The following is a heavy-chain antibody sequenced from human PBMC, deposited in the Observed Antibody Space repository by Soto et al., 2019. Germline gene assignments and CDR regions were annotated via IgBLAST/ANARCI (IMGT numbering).Heavy chain of an antibody. CDR3: ATLDIVATTSDYFDY. V-gene: IGHV4-61*01. CDR1: GGSVSSGSYY. CDR2: IYYSGST. D-gene: IGHD5-12*01. Sequence: PSETLSLTCTVSGGSVSSGSYYWSWIRQPPGKGLEWIGYIYYSGSTNYNPSLKSRVTISVDTSKNQFSLKLSSVTAADTAVYYCATLDIVATTSDYFDYWGQGTLVTVSS. J-gene: IGHJ4*02.